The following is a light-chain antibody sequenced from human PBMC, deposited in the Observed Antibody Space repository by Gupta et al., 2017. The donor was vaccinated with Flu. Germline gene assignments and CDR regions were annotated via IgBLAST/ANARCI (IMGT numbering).Light chain of an antibody. V-gene: IGLV2-18*02. CDR3: SSYTSSNTWV. J-gene: IGLJ3*02. CDR2: EVY. Sequence: QSALTQPPSVSGSPGQSVTISCTGTSSDVASYDRVCWYQQPPGTAPKLMIYEVYHRPSGVPDRFSGSKSGNTASLTISGLQAEDEADYYCSSYTSSNTWVFGGGTKLTVL. CDR1: SSDVASYDR.